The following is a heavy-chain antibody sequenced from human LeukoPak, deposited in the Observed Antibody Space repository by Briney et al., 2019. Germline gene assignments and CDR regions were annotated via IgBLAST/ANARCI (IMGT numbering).Heavy chain of an antibody. CDR2: ISGSGGST. V-gene: IGHV3-23*01. J-gene: IGHJ4*02. D-gene: IGHD3-22*01. CDR3: AMTPSYYDSSGYYSYPFDY. CDR1: GFTFSSYA. Sequence: GGSLRLSCAASGFTFSSYAMSWVRQAPGKGLEWVSAISGSGGSTYCADSVKGRFTISRDNSKNTLYLQMNSLRAEDTAVYYCAMTPSYYDSSGYYSYPFDYWGQGTLVTVSS.